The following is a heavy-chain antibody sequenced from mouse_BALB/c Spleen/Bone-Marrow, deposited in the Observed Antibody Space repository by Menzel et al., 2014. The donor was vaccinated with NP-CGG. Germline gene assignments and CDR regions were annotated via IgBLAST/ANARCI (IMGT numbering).Heavy chain of an antibody. D-gene: IGHD2-2*01. CDR1: GFSLXGYG. CDR2: IWGDGST. J-gene: IGHJ2*01. CDR3: ARDNYGYDY. V-gene: IGHV2-6-7*01. Sequence: VKLVESGPGLVAPSQSLSITCTVSGFSLXGYGVNWVRQPPGKGLEWLGMIWGDGSTDYNSALKSRLSISKDNSKSRVFLKMNSLQTDDTARYYCARDNYGYDYWGQGATLTVSS.